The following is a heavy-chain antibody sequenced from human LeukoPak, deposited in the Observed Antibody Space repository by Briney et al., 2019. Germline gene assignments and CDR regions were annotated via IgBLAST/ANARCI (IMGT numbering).Heavy chain of an antibody. CDR3: ARDRTRTEYSSGWYHDY. V-gene: IGHV1-2*02. CDR2: INPNSGGT. J-gene: IGHJ4*02. D-gene: IGHD6-19*01. CDR1: GYTFTVYY. Sequence: ASVKVSFKASGYTFTVYYMHWVRQAPGQGLEWMGWINPNSGGTNYAQKFQGRVTMTRDTSISTAYMELSRLRSDDTAVYYCARDRTRTEYSSGWYHDYWGQGTLVTVSS.